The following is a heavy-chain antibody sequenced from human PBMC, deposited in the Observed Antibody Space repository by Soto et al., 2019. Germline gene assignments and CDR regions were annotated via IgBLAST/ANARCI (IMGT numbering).Heavy chain of an antibody. V-gene: IGHV3-74*01. CDR1: GFTLSSYC. Sequence: PGGSLRLSCAASGFTLSSYCMHWVRQTPGKGLVWVSRINSDGSRITYADSVKGRFTISRDNAKNTLYLQMNSLRAEDSAVYYCARDHHDSSGYAFDYWGQGSLVTVSS. CDR3: ARDHHDSSGYAFDY. CDR2: INSDGSRI. D-gene: IGHD3-22*01. J-gene: IGHJ4*02.